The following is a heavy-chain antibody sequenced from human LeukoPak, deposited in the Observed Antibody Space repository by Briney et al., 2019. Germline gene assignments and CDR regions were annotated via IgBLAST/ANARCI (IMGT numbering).Heavy chain of an antibody. CDR2: IIPIFGAA. CDR1: GGTFSSYA. D-gene: IGHD3-22*01. V-gene: IGHV1-69*05. CDR3: ARGGRHSSGYYY. Sequence: SVKVSCKASGGTFSSYAISWVRQAPGQGLEWMGRIIPIFGAANYAQKFQGRVTITTDESTSTAYMELSSLRSEDTAGYYCARGGRHSSGYYYWGQGTLVTVSS. J-gene: IGHJ4*02.